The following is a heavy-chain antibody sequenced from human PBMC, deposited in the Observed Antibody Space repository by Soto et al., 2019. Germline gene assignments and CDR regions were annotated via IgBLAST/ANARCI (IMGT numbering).Heavy chain of an antibody. CDR3: XKNRGRVXXSWHFDY. V-gene: IGHV3-23*01. CDR2: IHGGGNSA. Sequence: EVQLLESGGDLVQPGRSLRLSCAASGFTFSGYAXSXXXXXXXXXXXXVSVIHGGGNSAYYADSVKGRFTISRDNSKXXXXLXMXXXXXXXXXXXXXXKNRGRVXXSWHFDYWGQGTLVTVSS. D-gene: IGHD3-10*01. J-gene: IGHJ4*02. CDR1: GFTFSGYA.